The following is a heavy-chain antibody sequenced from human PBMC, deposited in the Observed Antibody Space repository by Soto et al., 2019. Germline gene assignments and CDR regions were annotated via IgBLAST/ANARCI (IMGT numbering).Heavy chain of an antibody. CDR1: GGSISSAAYY. D-gene: IGHD3-22*01. Sequence: SETLSLTCTVSGGSISSAAYYWSWIRQHPGKGLEWIGCVSHTGSTYYNPSLKSRVTMSVDSSKNHLSLKVSSVTAADTAVYYCARHLYSGESSGYYGYWGQGALVTVSS. CDR2: VSHTGST. J-gene: IGHJ4*02. V-gene: IGHV4-39*01. CDR3: ARHLYSGESSGYYGY.